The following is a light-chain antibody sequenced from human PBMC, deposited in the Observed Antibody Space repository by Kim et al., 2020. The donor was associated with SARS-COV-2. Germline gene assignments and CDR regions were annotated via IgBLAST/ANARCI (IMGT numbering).Light chain of an antibody. CDR2: ATS. V-gene: IGKV1-16*01. J-gene: IGKJ1*01. CDR3: QEGRFYAPR. Sequence: DIQMTQSPSSVSASVGDRVTITCRASQDIHHHLAWFQQKPGKAPKSLIFATSTLQTGVPSRFSGSRSGTDFTLTISTLQPEDSATYYCQEGRFYAPRFGQGTKVDIK. CDR1: QDIHHH.